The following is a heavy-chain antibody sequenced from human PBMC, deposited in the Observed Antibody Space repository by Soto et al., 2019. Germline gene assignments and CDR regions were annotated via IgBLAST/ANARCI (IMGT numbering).Heavy chain of an antibody. J-gene: IGHJ3*02. CDR3: ARAAAVAGTAAFDI. CDR2: IIPIFGTA. D-gene: IGHD6-19*01. CDR1: GGTFSSYA. V-gene: IGHV1-69*06. Sequence: QVQLVQSGAEVKKPGSSVKVSCKASGGTFSSYAISWVRQAPGQGLEWMGGIIPIFGTANYAQKFQGRVTIPADKSTSTAYMELSSLRSEDTAVYYWARAAAVAGTAAFDIWGQGTMVTVSS.